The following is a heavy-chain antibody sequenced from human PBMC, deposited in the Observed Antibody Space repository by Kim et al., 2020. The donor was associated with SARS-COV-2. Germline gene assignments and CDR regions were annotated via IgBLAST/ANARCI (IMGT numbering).Heavy chain of an antibody. D-gene: IGHD3-9*01. V-gene: IGHV7-4-1*02. J-gene: IGHJ6*02. CDR1: GYTFTSYA. Sequence: ASVKVSCKASGYTFTSYAMNWVRQAPGQGLEWMGWINTNTGNPTYAQGFTGRFVFSLDTSVSTAYLQISSLKAEDTAVYYCARDPDDILTGYYYYYYYGMDVWGQGTTVTVSS. CDR2: INTNTGNP. CDR3: ARDPDDILTGYYYYYYYGMDV.